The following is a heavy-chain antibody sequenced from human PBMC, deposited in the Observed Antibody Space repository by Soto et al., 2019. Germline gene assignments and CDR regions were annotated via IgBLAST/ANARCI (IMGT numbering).Heavy chain of an antibody. V-gene: IGHV3-13*01. Sequence: EVQLVESGGDWVQRGGSLRRSCAASGFTFKKYDMHWVRKVAGKGLEWVSGIGPDGDTYNADSAPGRFSISRENAKNSLCRKLNNLRAEATALYYCVRVGLYNYYCRDVWGQGTTVTVSS. CDR2: IGPDGDT. CDR1: GFTFKKYD. J-gene: IGHJ6*02. CDR3: VRVGLYNYYCRDV.